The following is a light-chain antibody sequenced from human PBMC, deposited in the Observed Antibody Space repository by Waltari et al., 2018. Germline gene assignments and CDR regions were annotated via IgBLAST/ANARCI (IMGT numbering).Light chain of an antibody. J-gene: IGKJ2*01. CDR1: QSIRSY. CDR3: HQYNSDPYI. V-gene: IGKV1-5*03. CDR2: KAS. Sequence: IQMTQSPSTLSVSVGDTVIITCRASQSIRSYLAWYQQKPGEAPKLLISKASTLESGVPSRFSGSGSGTEFTLSISSLQPDDFGTYYCHQYNSDPYIFGLGTKLEIK.